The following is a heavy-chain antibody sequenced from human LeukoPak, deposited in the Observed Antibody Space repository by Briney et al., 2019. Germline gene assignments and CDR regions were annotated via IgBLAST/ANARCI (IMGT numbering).Heavy chain of an antibody. CDR1: GGSISSGTYY. CDR3: ATENWGNQNWYFDL. J-gene: IGHJ2*01. D-gene: IGHD7-27*01. V-gene: IGHV4-61*02. Sequence: SSQTLSLTCTVPGGSISSGTYYWTWIRQSAGKGLEWIGRIYTGGSPKYNPSLKSRVTISLDTSKNQFSLKLSSVTAADTAVYYCATENWGNQNWYFDLWGRGTLVTVSS. CDR2: IYTGGSP.